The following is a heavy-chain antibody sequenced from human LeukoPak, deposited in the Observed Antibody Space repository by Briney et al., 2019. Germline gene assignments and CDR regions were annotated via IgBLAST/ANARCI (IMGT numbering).Heavy chain of an antibody. CDR1: GFTFSDYY. Sequence: PGGSLRLSCAASGFTFSDYYMSWIRQAPGKGLEWVSYISSSGSTIYYADSVKGRFTISRDNAKNSLYLQMNRLRAEDTAVYYCASTYYYDSSRFDYWGQGTLVTVSS. V-gene: IGHV3-11*01. CDR3: ASTYYYDSSRFDY. CDR2: ISSSGSTI. J-gene: IGHJ4*02. D-gene: IGHD3-22*01.